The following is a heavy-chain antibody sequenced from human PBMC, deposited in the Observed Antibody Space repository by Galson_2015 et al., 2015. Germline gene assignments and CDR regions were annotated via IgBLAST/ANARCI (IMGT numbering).Heavy chain of an antibody. CDR3: ARLKGYYYYGMDV. CDR2: ISSSGSTI. V-gene: IGHV3-48*03. J-gene: IGHJ6*02. D-gene: IGHD4/OR15-4a*01. Sequence: SLRLSCAASGFTFSSYEMNWVRQAPGKGLEWVSYISSSGSTIYYADSVKGRFTISRDNAKNSLYLQMNSLRAEDTAVYYCARLKGYYYYGMDVWGQGTTVTVSS. CDR1: GFTFSSYE.